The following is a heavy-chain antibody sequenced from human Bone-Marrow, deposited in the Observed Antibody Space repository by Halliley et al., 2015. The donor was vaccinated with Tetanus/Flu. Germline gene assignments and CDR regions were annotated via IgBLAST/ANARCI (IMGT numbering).Heavy chain of an antibody. CDR1: GFMFSTYT. D-gene: IGHD5-12*01. V-gene: IGHV3-21*01. J-gene: IGHJ4*02. CDR2: VTRSSGYF. Sequence: SLRLSCAASGFMFSTYTMNWVRQAPGKGLEWVASVTRSSGYFYYADSVKGRFTISRDNAQNSVYLQMNSLRVEDTAVYYCVRDLNGYNSEDYWGQGTLVTVSS. CDR3: VRDLNGYNSEDY.